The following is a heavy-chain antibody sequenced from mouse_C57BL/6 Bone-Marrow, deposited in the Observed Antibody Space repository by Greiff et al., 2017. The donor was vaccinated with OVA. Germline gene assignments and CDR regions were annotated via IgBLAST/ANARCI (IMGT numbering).Heavy chain of an antibody. Sequence: EVQLQESGPGLVKPSQSLSLTCSVTGYSITSGYYWNWIRQFPGNKLEWMCYISYDGSNNYNPSLKNRISITRDTSKNQFFLKLNSVTTEDTATYYCARAPIFFYAMDYWGQGTSVTVSS. CDR3: ARAPIFFYAMDY. V-gene: IGHV3-6*01. J-gene: IGHJ4*01. CDR1: GYSITSGYY. CDR2: ISYDGSN.